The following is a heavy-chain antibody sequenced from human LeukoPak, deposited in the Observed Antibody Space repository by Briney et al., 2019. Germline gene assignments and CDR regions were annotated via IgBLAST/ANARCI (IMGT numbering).Heavy chain of an antibody. CDR1: GGSFSGYY. J-gene: IGHJ4*02. CDR3: ARAAAAAGDERGLDY. Sequence: PSETLSLTCAVYGGSFSGYYWSWIRQPPGKGLEWIGEINHSGSTNYNPSLKSRVTISVDTSKNQFSLKLSSVTAADTAVYYCARAAAAAGDERGLDYGGQGTLVTVSS. CDR2: INHSGST. V-gene: IGHV4-34*01. D-gene: IGHD6-13*01.